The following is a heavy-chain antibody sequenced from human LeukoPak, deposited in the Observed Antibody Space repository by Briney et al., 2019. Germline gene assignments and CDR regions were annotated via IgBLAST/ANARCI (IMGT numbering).Heavy chain of an antibody. CDR1: GGSISSYY. Sequence: PPETLSLTCTVSGGSISSYYWSWIRQPPGKGLEWIGYIYYSGSTNYNPSLKSRVTISVDTSKNQFSLKLNSVTAADTAVYYCARDSVGATNGGIDYWGQGILVTVSS. D-gene: IGHD1-26*01. CDR3: ARDSVGATNGGIDY. J-gene: IGHJ4*02. V-gene: IGHV4-59*01. CDR2: IYYSGST.